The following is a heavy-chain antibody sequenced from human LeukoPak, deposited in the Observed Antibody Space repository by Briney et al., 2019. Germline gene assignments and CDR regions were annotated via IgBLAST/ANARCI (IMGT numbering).Heavy chain of an antibody. Sequence: GWALTLSCAASGFTFSNYWMHWVGQGPGRGLALVARISTDGSTTSYGDSVKGRFTVSRDNAKNTVYLQMNSLRAEDAGVYYCAKDNSPGWFGPWGQGTLVTVSS. CDR2: ISTDGSTT. D-gene: IGHD4-11*01. CDR3: AKDNSPGWFGP. J-gene: IGHJ5*02. V-gene: IGHV3-74*01. CDR1: GFTFSNYW.